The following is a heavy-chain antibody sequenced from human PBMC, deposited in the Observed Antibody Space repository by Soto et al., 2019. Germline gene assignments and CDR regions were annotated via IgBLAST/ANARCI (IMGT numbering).Heavy chain of an antibody. V-gene: IGHV3-74*01. CDR1: GFTFSSYW. D-gene: IGHD2-15*01. CDR3: ARGPYCSGSSCYSNPFDI. Sequence: GGSLRLSCAASGFTFSSYWMHWVRQAPGKGLVWVSRINSDGSGTNYADSVKGRFTISRDNAKNTLYLQMNSLRAEDTAVYYCARGPYCSGSSCYSNPFDIWGQGTMVTVSS. CDR2: INSDGSGT. J-gene: IGHJ3*02.